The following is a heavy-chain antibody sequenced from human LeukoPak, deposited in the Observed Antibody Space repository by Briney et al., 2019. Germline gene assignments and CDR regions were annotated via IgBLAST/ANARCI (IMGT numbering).Heavy chain of an antibody. CDR1: GGSIRNSDYY. D-gene: IGHD6-13*01. V-gene: IGHV4-39*01. CDR3: ARRTHSSSLTY. CDR2: IYYTGST. J-gene: IGHJ4*02. Sequence: SETLSLTCTVSGGSIRNSDYYWGWIRQPPGKGLEWIGCIYYTGSTYYNPSLRGRVTVSMDTSMSQFSLGVDSVTAADTAIYYCARRTHSSSLTYWGQGALVTVSS.